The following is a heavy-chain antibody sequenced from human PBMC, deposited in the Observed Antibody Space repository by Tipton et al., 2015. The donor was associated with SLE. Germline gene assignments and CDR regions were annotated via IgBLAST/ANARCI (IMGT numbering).Heavy chain of an antibody. CDR3: ASRRDGRGTWLDP. Sequence: TLSLTCTVSGASISSFSYYWGWIRQPPGKGLEWIGNMYYTGSTYYNPSLKSRVTISVDTSKNQFSLKLSSVTAADTAVYYCASRRDGRGTWLDPWGQGTLVTVSS. D-gene: IGHD3-10*01. V-gene: IGHV4-39*07. CDR1: GASISSFSYY. J-gene: IGHJ5*02. CDR2: MYYTGST.